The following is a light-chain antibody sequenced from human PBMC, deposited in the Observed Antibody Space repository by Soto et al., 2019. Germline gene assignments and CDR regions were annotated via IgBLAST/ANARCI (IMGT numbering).Light chain of an antibody. CDR1: SSDVGSYNF. J-gene: IGLJ3*02. CDR3: TSYASSNSWL. CDR2: EVS. Sequence: QSALTQPASVSGSPGQSITISCTGTSSDVGSYNFVSWYQQHPGKAPKLVIYEVSNRPSEISDRFSGSKSDNTASLTISGLQAEDEGDYYCTSYASSNSWLFGGGTKLTVL. V-gene: IGLV2-14*03.